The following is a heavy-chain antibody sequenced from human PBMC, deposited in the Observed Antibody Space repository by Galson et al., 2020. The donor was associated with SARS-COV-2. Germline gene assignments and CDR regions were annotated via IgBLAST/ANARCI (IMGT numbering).Heavy chain of an antibody. J-gene: IGHJ4*02. CDR2: VNPNPGDM. CDR1: GYSFTGYY. D-gene: IGHD6-13*01. V-gene: IGHV1-2*02. Sequence: ASVQVPCQASGYSFTGYYIHWVRQAPGEGREGMGWVNPNPGDMRYYEKFPVRVSMTRDTSISTAYLELSRLTPDDTAVYYCARDRISAPDDFDYWGQGTLVTVSS. CDR3: ARDRISAPDDFDY.